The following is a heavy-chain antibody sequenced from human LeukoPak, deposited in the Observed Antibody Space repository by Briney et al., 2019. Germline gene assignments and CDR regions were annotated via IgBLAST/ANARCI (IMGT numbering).Heavy chain of an antibody. Sequence: GGSLRLSCAASGFTFDDYAMHWVRQAPGKGLEWVSGISWNSGSIGYADSVKGRFTISRDNAKNSLYLQMNSLRAEDTALYYCAKDMWELLNPHAFDIWGQGTMVTVSS. J-gene: IGHJ3*02. V-gene: IGHV3-9*01. CDR2: ISWNSGSI. CDR3: AKDMWELLNPHAFDI. CDR1: GFTFDDYA. D-gene: IGHD1-26*01.